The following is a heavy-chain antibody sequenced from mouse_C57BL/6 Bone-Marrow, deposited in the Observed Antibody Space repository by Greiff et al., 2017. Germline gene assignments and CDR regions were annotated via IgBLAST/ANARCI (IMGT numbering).Heavy chain of an antibody. D-gene: IGHD1-1*01. J-gene: IGHJ2*01. CDR1: GYTFTDYE. Sequence: VQLQQSGAELVRPGASVTLSCKASGYTFTDYEMHWVKQTPVHGLEWIGAIDPETGGTAYNQKFKGKAILTADKSSSTAYMELRSLTSEDSAVYYCTRSNSYYGSSYSFDYSLQGTTLPVSS. CDR3: TRSNSYYGSSYSFDY. CDR2: IDPETGGT. V-gene: IGHV1-15*01.